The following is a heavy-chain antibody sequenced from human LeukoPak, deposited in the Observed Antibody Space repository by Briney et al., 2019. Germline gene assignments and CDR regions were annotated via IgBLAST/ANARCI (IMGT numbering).Heavy chain of an antibody. J-gene: IGHJ4*02. D-gene: IGHD2-15*01. CDR1: GFTFSNYA. V-gene: IGHV3-30*04. Sequence: PGGSLRLSCAASGFTFSNYAMHWVRQAPGKGLEWVAVISYDGSNKYYADSVKGRFTISRDNSKNTLYLQMNSLRAEDTAVYYCARVYCSGGSCYPYFDYWGQGTLVTVSS. CDR2: ISYDGSNK. CDR3: ARVYCSGGSCYPYFDY.